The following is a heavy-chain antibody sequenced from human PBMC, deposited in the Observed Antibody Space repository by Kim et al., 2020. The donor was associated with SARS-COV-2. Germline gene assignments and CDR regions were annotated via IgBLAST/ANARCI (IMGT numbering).Heavy chain of an antibody. V-gene: IGHV5-51*01. D-gene: IGHD6-6*01. CDR2: IYPGVSDT. CDR3: ARLVAEYSSFYYYYYGMDV. J-gene: IGHJ6*02. Sequence: GESLKISCKGSGYSFTSYWIGWVRQMPGKGLEWMGIIYPGVSDTRYSPSFQGQVTISADKSISTAYLQWSSLKASDTAMYYCARLVAEYSSFYYYYYGMDVWGQGTTVTVSS. CDR1: GYSFTSYW.